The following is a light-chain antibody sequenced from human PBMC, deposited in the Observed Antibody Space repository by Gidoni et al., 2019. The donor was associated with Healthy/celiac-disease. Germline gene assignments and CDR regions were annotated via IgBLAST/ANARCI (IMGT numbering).Light chain of an antibody. Sequence: EIVLTQSPATLSLSPGERATLACRASQSVSSYLAWYQQKPGQAPRLLSYDASNRATGIPARFSGSGSGTDFTLTISSLEPEDFAVYYCQQRSNWPPGLTFGGXAKVEIK. CDR1: QSVSSY. J-gene: IGKJ4*01. CDR3: QQRSNWPPGLT. V-gene: IGKV3-11*01. CDR2: DAS.